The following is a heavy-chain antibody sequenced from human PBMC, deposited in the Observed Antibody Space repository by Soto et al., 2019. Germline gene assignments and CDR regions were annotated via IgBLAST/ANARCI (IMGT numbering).Heavy chain of an antibody. J-gene: IGHJ6*02. CDR2: IYHSGST. Sequence: SETLSLTCAVSGGSISSSNWWSWVRQPPGXGLEWIGEIYHSGSTNYNPSLKSRVTISVDKSKNQFSLKLSSVTAADTAVYYCARNLIVVVPAAPDDYYYYGMDVWGQGSTVTVSS. CDR3: ARNLIVVVPAAPDDYYYYGMDV. D-gene: IGHD2-2*01. V-gene: IGHV4-4*02. CDR1: GGSISSSNW.